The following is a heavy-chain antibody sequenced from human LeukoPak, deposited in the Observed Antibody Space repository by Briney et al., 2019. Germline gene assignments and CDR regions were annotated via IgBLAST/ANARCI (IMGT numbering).Heavy chain of an antibody. CDR3: ARGKTSRYYYYGMDV. V-gene: IGHV3-20*04. J-gene: IGHJ6*02. Sequence: GGSLRLSCAASGFTFDDYGMSWVRQAPGKGLEWVSGINWNGGSAGYADSVKGRFTISRDDAKNSLYLQMNTLRAEDTALYYCARGKTSRYYYYGMDVWGQGTTVTVSS. CDR1: GFTFDDYG. CDR2: INWNGGSA.